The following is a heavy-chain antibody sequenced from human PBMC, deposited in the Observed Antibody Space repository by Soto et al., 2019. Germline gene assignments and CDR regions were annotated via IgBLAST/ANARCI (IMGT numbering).Heavy chain of an antibody. CDR1: GGSISSHY. CDR3: ARGGTSVTTAYDY. CDR2: MHYSGST. J-gene: IGHJ4*02. V-gene: IGHV4-59*11. Sequence: PSETLSLTCTVSGGSISSHYWRWIRQPPGKRLEWIGCMHYSGSTTYNTSLKSRVTMSVDTSKNHFPLSLTSVTAADTAVYYCARGGTSVTTAYDYWGQGTLVTVSS. D-gene: IGHD4-17*01.